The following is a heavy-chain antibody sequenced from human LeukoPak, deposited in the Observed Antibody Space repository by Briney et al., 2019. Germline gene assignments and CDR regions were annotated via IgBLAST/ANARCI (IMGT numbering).Heavy chain of an antibody. Sequence: PSVTLSLTCTVSGGSISSYYWSWIRQPPGKGLEWIGYIYYSGSTNYNPSLKSRVTISVDTSKNQFSLKLSSVTAADTAVYYCARDPHSSGYYSNAFDIWGQGTMVTVSS. CDR3: ARDPHSSGYYSNAFDI. D-gene: IGHD3-22*01. CDR2: IYYSGST. J-gene: IGHJ3*02. CDR1: GGSISSYY. V-gene: IGHV4-59*12.